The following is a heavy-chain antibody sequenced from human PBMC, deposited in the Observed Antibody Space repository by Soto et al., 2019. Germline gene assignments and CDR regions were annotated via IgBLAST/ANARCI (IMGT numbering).Heavy chain of an antibody. CDR1: GFTFSNAW. V-gene: IGHV3-15*07. J-gene: IGHJ5*02. Sequence: GGSLRLSCAASGFTFSNAWMNWVRQAPGKGLEWVGRIKSKTDGGTTDYAAPVKGRFTISRDDSKNTLYLQMNSLKTEDTAVYYCTTREKILLWTEWFDPWGQGTLVTVSS. D-gene: IGHD3-10*01. CDR2: IKSKTDGGTT. CDR3: TTREKILLWTEWFDP.